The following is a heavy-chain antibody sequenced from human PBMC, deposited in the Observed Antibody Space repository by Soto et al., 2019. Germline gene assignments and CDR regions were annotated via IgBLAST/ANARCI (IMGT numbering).Heavy chain of an antibody. V-gene: IGHV1-2*02. CDR3: GRGRSGQIVVFY. CDR1: GYTFTGHY. Sequence: ASVKASCKASGYTFTGHYIHWVRQAPEQGPEWMGEIGPESGATRYAQRFQGRVTMTRDMSITTVYMELNNLSPDDPAVYYCGRGRSGQIVVFYWGPGTLVTVSS. J-gene: IGHJ4*02. D-gene: IGHD1-26*01. CDR2: IGPESGAT.